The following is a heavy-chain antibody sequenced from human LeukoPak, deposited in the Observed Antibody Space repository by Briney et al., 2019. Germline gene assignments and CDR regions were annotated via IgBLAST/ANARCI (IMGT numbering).Heavy chain of an antibody. V-gene: IGHV4-38-2*02. CDR3: ARQYDYGDPFGY. D-gene: IGHD4-17*01. CDR2: IYYSGST. J-gene: IGHJ4*02. CDR1: GYSISSAYY. Sequence: PSETLSLTCSVSGYSISSAYYWGWIRQPPGKGLEWIGSIYYSGSTYYNPSLKSRVTISVDTSKNQFSLKLSSVTAADTAVYYCARQYDYGDPFGYWGQGTLVTASS.